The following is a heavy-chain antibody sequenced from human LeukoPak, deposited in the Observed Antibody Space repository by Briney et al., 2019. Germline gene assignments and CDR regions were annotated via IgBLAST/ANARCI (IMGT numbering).Heavy chain of an antibody. Sequence: SETLSLTCTVSGGSISSSSYYWGWIRQPPGKGLEWIGSIHYSGSTNYNPSLKSRVTISVDTSKNQFSLKLSSVTAADTAVYFCARGPYSYDSSGAFDIWGQGTMVTVSS. D-gene: IGHD3-22*01. CDR1: GGSISSSSYY. CDR3: ARGPYSYDSSGAFDI. CDR2: IHYSGST. J-gene: IGHJ3*02. V-gene: IGHV4-39*07.